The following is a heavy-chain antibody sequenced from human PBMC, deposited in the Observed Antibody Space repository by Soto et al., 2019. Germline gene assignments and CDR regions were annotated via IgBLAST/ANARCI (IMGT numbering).Heavy chain of an antibody. CDR1: GYSFTSYW. V-gene: IGHV5-51*01. CDR3: ARHNVDTAMGYLYYYYYGMDV. D-gene: IGHD5-18*01. CDR2: IYPGDSDT. J-gene: IGHJ6*02. Sequence: GESVKISFKGSGYSFTSYWIGWVRQMPGKGLEWMGIIYPGDSDTRYSPSFQGQVTISADKSISTAYLQWSSLKASDTAMYYCARHNVDTAMGYLYYYYYGMDVWGQGTTVTAP.